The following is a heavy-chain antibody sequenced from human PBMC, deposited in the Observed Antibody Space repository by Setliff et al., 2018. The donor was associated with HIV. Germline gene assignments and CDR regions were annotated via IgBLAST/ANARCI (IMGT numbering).Heavy chain of an antibody. V-gene: IGHV4-61*02. J-gene: IGHJ4*02. Sequence: SETLSLTCTVSGGSISSGSYYWSWIRQPAGKGLEWIGRFYTSGSTNYGPSLKSRVTMSVDTSKNQFSLKLSSVTAADTAVYYCARGDWYDFFDYWGQGTLVTVSS. D-gene: IGHD6-19*01. CDR1: GGSISSGSYY. CDR2: FYTSGST. CDR3: ARGDWYDFFDY.